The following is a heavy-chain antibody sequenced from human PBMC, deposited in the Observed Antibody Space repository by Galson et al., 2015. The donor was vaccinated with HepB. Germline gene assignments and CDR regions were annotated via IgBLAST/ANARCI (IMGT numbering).Heavy chain of an antibody. Sequence: SLRLSCAASGFKFNIYTMTWVRQAPGKGLEWLSSINSNGYYIFYADSVKGRFTVSRDNAKNSLYLQINSLRDNDTAVYYCMRAHCATSDCLPPYWGQGTLVTVSS. CDR2: INSNGYYI. D-gene: IGHD5/OR15-5a*01. J-gene: IGHJ4*02. CDR3: MRAHCATSDCLPPY. V-gene: IGHV3-21*01. CDR1: GFKFNIYT.